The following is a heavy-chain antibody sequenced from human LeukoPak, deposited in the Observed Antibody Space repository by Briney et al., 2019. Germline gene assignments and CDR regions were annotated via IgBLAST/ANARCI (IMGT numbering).Heavy chain of an antibody. CDR3: AAPRYGDLALDY. CDR2: IYSGGST. J-gene: IGHJ4*02. V-gene: IGHV3-66*01. Sequence: GGSLRLSCAASGFTVSSNYMSWVRQAPGEGLEWVSGIYSGGSTYYADSVKGRFTISRDNSKNTLNLQMNSLRVEDTAVYYCAAPRYGDLALDYWGQGTLVTVSS. D-gene: IGHD4-17*01. CDR1: GFTVSSNY.